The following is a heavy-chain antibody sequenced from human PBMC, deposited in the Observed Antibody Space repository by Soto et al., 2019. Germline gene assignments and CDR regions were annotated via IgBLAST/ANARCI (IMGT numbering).Heavy chain of an antibody. Sequence: GASVKVSCKASGYIFTSYYIHWVRQAPGQGLEWMGWINPFDGSRMFAQSFQGRVTMTKDTSTSTVNMEMSSMRSEDTAVYYYSRVDPGETSPFDHWGQGTLVTVSS. CDR1: GYIFTSYY. CDR2: INPFDGSR. V-gene: IGHV1-46*03. J-gene: IGHJ4*02. CDR3: SRVDPGETSPFDH. D-gene: IGHD3-10*01.